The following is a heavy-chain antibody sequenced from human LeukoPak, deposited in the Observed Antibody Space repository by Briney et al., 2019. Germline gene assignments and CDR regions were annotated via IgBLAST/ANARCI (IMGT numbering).Heavy chain of an antibody. D-gene: IGHD3-3*01. CDR1: GGSISSYH. CDR3: ARSERHQYYDFWSGYYYYYGMDV. J-gene: IGHJ6*02. V-gene: IGHV4-59*08. Sequence: SETLSLTCTVSGGSISSYHWSWIRQPPGKGLEWIGYIYYSGSTNYNPSLKSRVTISVDTSKNQFSLKLSSVTAADTAVYYCARSERHQYYDFWSGYYYYYGMDVWGQGTTVTVSS. CDR2: IYYSGST.